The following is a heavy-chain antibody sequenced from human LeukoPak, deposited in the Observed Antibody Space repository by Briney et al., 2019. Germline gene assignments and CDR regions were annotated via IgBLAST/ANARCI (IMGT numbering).Heavy chain of an antibody. J-gene: IGHJ2*01. D-gene: IGHD4-17*01. CDR3: ARTYGDYAYWYFDL. CDR1: GYTFTSYY. Sequence: ASVKVSCKASGYTFTSYYMHWVRQAPGQGLEWMGIINPSGGSTSYAHKFQGRVTMTRDTSINTAYMDLSRLRSDDTAVYYCARTYGDYAYWYFDLWGRGTLATVSS. V-gene: IGHV1-46*01. CDR2: INPSGGST.